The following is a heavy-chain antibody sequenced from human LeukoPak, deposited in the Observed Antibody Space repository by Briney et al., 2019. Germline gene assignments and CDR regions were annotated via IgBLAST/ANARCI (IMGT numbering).Heavy chain of an antibody. CDR1: GYSISSGYY. D-gene: IGHD3-3*01. Sequence: WESLSLTCAVSGYSISSGYYWGWSRQPPGKGLEWIGSIYHSGSTYYNPSLKSRVTISVDTSKNQFSLKLSSATAADTAVYYSARRYYDFWSGYYVDYWGQGTLVTVSS. CDR3: ARRYYDFWSGYYVDY. CDR2: IYHSGST. J-gene: IGHJ4*02. V-gene: IGHV4-38-2*01.